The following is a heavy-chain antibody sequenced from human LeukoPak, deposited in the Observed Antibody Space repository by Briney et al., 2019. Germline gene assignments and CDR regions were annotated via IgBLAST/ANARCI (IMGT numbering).Heavy chain of an antibody. D-gene: IGHD2-8*01. V-gene: IGHV1-69*01. Sequence: SVKVSCKASGGTFSCYAISWVRQAPRHGLEWMGGIIPIFGTANYAQKFQGRVTITSDESTSTAYMELSSLRSEDTAVYYCARGERLVPRHYMDVWGKGTTVTVSS. CDR2: IIPIFGTA. J-gene: IGHJ6*03. CDR3: ARGERLVPRHYMDV. CDR1: GGTFSCYA.